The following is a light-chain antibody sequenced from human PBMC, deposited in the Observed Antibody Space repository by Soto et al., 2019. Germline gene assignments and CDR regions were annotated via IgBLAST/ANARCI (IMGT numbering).Light chain of an antibody. CDR1: SSNIENNY. CDR2: DNN. J-gene: IGLJ2*01. Sequence: QSVLTQPPSVSAAPGQKVTISCSGSSSNIENNYVSWYQQLPGTAPKLLIYDNNKRPSGIPDRFSGSKSGTSATLGITGLQTGDEAEYYCGTWDNGLSAGVFGGGTKVTVL. CDR3: GTWDNGLSAGV. V-gene: IGLV1-51*01.